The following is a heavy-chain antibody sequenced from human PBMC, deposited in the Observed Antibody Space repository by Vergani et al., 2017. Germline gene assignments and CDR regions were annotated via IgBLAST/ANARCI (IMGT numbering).Heavy chain of an antibody. D-gene: IGHD7-27*01. CDR3: ASPLGSFDI. CDR1: GFTVSSNY. J-gene: IGHJ3*02. CDR2: IYSGGST. V-gene: IGHV3-66*01. Sequence: EVQLVESGGGLVQPGGSLRLSCAASGFTVSSNYMSWVRQAPGKGLEWVSVIYSGGSTYYADTVKGRFTIARDKSKNTLDLQMNSLRAEDTAVYYCASPLGSFDIWGQGTMVTVSS.